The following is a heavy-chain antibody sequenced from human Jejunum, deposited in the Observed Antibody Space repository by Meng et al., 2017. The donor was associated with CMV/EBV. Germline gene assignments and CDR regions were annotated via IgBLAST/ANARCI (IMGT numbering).Heavy chain of an antibody. CDR3: ARRAAYGSGSYFDY. CDR2: ISYSGST. V-gene: IGHV4-39*07. Sequence: SGGTSSDSSYYWGWVRQPPGKGLEWIGHISYSGSTYYSPALKSRVTISVDTSRNQFSLNLRSVTAADTAVYYCARRAAYGSGSYFDYWGQGTLVTVSS. J-gene: IGHJ4*02. CDR1: GGTSSDSSYY. D-gene: IGHD3-10*01.